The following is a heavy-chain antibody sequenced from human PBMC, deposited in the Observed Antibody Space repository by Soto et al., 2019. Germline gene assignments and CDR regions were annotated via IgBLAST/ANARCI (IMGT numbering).Heavy chain of an antibody. J-gene: IGHJ5*02. Sequence: PSETLCLTCEISGGSISSGGYSWSWIRQPTGKGLEWIGYIYHSGSTCYNPSLKSRVTISVDRSKNQFSLKLSSVTAADTAVYYCARVYCSGGSCFWFDPWGQGTLVTAPQ. CDR3: ARVYCSGGSCFWFDP. V-gene: IGHV4-30-2*01. D-gene: IGHD2-15*01. CDR1: GGSISSGGYS. CDR2: IYHSGST.